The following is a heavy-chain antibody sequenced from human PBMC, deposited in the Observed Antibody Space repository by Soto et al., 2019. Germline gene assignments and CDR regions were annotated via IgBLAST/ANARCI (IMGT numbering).Heavy chain of an antibody. CDR1: GGSISSYY. CDR3: ARVYCSSTSCYSRSHYYMDV. V-gene: IGHV4-59*01. CDR2: ISYSGST. J-gene: IGHJ6*03. Sequence: SETLSLTCTVSGGSISSYYWSWIRQPPGKGLEWIGYISYSGSTNYNPSLKSRVTISVDTSRTQFSLRLSSVTAADTAVYYCARVYCSSTSCYSRSHYYMDVWGKGTTVT. D-gene: IGHD2-2*01.